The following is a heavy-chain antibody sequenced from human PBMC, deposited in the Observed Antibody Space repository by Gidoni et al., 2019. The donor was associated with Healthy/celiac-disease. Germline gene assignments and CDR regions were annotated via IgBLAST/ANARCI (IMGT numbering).Heavy chain of an antibody. V-gene: IGHV3-30-3*01. CDR1: GFTFSSYA. CDR2: ISYDGSNK. J-gene: IGHJ4*02. CDR3: ARDRADYGDYVLDY. D-gene: IGHD4-17*01. Sequence: QVQLVESGGGVVQPGRSLRLSCAASGFTFSSYAMHWVRQAPGKGREWVAVISYDGSNKYYADSVKGRFTISRDNSKNTLYLQMNSLRAEDTAVYYCARDRADYGDYVLDYWGQGTLVTVSS.